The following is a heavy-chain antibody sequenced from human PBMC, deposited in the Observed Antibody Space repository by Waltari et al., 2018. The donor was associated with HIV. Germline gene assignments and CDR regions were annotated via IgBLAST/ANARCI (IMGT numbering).Heavy chain of an antibody. CDR3: ARAGGGTGWKGNFFDS. J-gene: IGHJ4*02. Sequence: QVLLRQSGPGLVKPSQTLSLTCDISGDSGASANAARHCSRQSPSRGLEWLGRAYYRSKWYYYYAKSVRSRLSVNPDTSMNQFYLQLKSVSSEDTAVYFCARAGGGTGWKGNFFDSWGQGTLVTVSS. D-gene: IGHD1-26*01. CDR2: AYYRSKWYY. CDR1: GDSGASANAA. V-gene: IGHV6-1*01.